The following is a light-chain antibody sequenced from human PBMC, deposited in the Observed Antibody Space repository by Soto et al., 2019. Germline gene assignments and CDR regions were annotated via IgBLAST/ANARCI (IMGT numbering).Light chain of an antibody. V-gene: IGKV4-1*01. CDR1: QSLVYSSNDKIY. J-gene: IGKJ2*01. CDR2: WAS. Sequence: DIVMTQSPHSLAVSLGERATIDCKSSQSLVYSSNDKIYLAWYQQKPGQPPKLLIYWASTRQSGVPDRFSGSGSGTDFTLTINGVQPDDFATYFCQQANVFPRSFGQGTKLDFK. CDR3: QQANVFPRS.